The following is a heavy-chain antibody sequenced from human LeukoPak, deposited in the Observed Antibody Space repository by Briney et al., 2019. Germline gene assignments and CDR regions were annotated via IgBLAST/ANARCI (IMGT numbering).Heavy chain of an antibody. D-gene: IGHD1-14*01. Sequence: AETLSLTCTVSGGSISTYYWSWIRQPPGKGLEWIGYSYYSGSTNYNPSLKSRVTISVETSKNQFSLKLSSVTAADTAVYYCARVGKQRALDYWGQGTLVTVSS. CDR3: ARVGKQRALDY. J-gene: IGHJ4*02. CDR1: GGSISTYY. V-gene: IGHV4-59*01. CDR2: SYYSGST.